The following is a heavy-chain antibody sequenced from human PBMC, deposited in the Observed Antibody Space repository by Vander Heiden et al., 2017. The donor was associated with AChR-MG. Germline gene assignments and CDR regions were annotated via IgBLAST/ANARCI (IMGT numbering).Heavy chain of an antibody. V-gene: IGHV6-1*01. J-gene: IGHJ4*02. CDR1: GATVSSHSAA. Sequence: QVQLQQSGPGLVKPSQTLSLTCAISGATVSSHSAAWNWIRQSPSRGLEWLGRTYYRSKWYNDYAVSVKSRITINPDTSKNQFSLQLNSVTPEDTAVYYCARDLIAVAGNRFDYWGQGTLVTVSS. CDR2: TYYRSKWYN. CDR3: ARDLIAVAGNRFDY. D-gene: IGHD6-19*01.